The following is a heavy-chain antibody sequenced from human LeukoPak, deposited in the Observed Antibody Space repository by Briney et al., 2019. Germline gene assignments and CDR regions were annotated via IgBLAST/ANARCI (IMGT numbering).Heavy chain of an antibody. Sequence: PGGSLRLSCVASGFTFSEFAMSWVRQAPGAGPEWVSAIGGGGDDTCYADSVKGRFTVSRDNSGNTLYLQMSALRAEDTAVYYCAKDYFNRNGVFDAFDLWGHGTTVTVS. CDR2: IGGGGDDT. J-gene: IGHJ3*01. CDR3: AKDYFNRNGVFDAFDL. CDR1: GFTFSEFA. D-gene: IGHD2/OR15-2a*01. V-gene: IGHV3-23*01.